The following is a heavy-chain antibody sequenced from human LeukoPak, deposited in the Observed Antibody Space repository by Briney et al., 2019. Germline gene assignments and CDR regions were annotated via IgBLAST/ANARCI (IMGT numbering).Heavy chain of an antibody. D-gene: IGHD5-12*01. CDR3: ARQDSGYATGYSGYYFDY. CDR2: IYYSGST. J-gene: IGHJ4*02. V-gene: IGHV4-39*01. Sequence: PLETLSLTCTVSGGSISSSSYYWGWIRQPPGKGLEWIGSIYYSGSTYYNPSLKSRVTISVDTSKNQFSLKLSSVTAADTAVYYCARQDSGYATGYSGYYFDYWGQGTLVTVSS. CDR1: GGSISSSSYY.